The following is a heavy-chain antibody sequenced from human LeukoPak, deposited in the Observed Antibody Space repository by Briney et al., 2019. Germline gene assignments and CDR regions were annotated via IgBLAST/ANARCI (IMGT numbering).Heavy chain of an antibody. J-gene: IGHJ4*02. CDR3: ARGDYSSAWASATNHFDY. CDR2: INHSGST. Sequence: PSETLSLTCAVYGGSFSGYYWSWIHQPPGKGLEWIGEINHSGSTNYNPSLKSRVTISVDTSKNQFSLKLSSVTAADTAVYYCARGDYSSAWASATNHFDYWGQGTMVTVSS. CDR1: GGSFSGYY. V-gene: IGHV4-34*01. D-gene: IGHD6-19*01.